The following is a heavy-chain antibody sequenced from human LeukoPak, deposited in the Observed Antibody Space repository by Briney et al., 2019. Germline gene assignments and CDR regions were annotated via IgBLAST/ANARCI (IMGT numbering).Heavy chain of an antibody. CDR3: ARHSAPDYYDSSGYWRGGFDY. D-gene: IGHD3-22*01. CDR2: IYYSGST. V-gene: IGHV4-59*08. J-gene: IGHJ4*02. Sequence: PSETLSLTCTVSGGSISSYYWSWIRQPPGKGLEWIGYIYYSGSTNYNPSLKSRVTISVDTSKNQFSLKLSSVTAADTAVYYCARHSAPDYYDSSGYWRGGFDYWGQGTLVTVSS. CDR1: GGSISSYY.